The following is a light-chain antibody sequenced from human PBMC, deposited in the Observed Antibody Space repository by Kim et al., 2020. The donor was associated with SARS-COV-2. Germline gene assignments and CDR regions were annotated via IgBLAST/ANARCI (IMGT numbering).Light chain of an antibody. CDR3: CSWVPGSYV. V-gene: IGLV2-8*01. CDR2: EVI. J-gene: IGLJ1*01. Sequence: PGQSVTISGTGTSSDIGASDYVAWDQQHPGKAPKLMVYEVIKRPSGVPDRFSGSKSGNAASLTVSGLQAEDEADYYCCSWVPGSYVFGTGTKGTVL. CDR1: SSDIGASDY.